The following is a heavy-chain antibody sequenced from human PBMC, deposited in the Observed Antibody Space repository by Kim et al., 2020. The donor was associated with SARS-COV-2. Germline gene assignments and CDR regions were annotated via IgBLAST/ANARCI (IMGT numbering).Heavy chain of an antibody. J-gene: IGHJ6*01. Sequence: GGSLRLSCAASGFTFSSYAMHWVRQAPGKGLEWVAVISYDGSNKYYADSVKGRFTISRDNSKNTLYLQMNSLRAEDTAVDYCARDLGFYYSDSSGYYY. CDR3: ARDLGFYYSDSSGYYY. D-gene: IGHD3-22*01. V-gene: IGHV3-30*04. CDR2: ISYDGSNK. CDR1: GFTFSSYA.